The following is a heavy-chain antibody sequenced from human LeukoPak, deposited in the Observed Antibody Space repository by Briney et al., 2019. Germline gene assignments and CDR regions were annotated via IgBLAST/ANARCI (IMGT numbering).Heavy chain of an antibody. Sequence: GESLKISCKGSEYSFITHWIAWVRQMPGKGLEWMGIIYPDDSDTKYSPSFQGQVIISADKSIRTAYLQWSSLKASDTAVYYCARLDWTGGNFYSSWGQGTQVIGSS. V-gene: IGHV5-51*01. CDR1: EYSFITHW. J-gene: IGHJ5*02. CDR2: IYPDDSDT. D-gene: IGHD2-21*02. CDR3: ARLDWTGGNFYSS.